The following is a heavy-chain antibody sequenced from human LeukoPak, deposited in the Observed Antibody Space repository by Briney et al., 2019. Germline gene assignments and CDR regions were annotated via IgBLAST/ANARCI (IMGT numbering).Heavy chain of an antibody. V-gene: IGHV3-23*01. Sequence: GGTLRLSCAASGFTFTSFAMSWVRQAPGKGLEWVPAISGSGGSTYYADSVKGRFTISRDNSKNTLYLQMNSLRAEDTAVYYCAKKPRPSTNNWFDPWGQGTLVTVSS. CDR2: ISGSGGST. J-gene: IGHJ5*02. CDR1: GFTFTSFA. CDR3: AKKPRPSTNNWFDP.